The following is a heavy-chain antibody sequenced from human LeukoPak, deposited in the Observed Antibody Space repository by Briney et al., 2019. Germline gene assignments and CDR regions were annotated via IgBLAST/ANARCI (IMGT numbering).Heavy chain of an antibody. V-gene: IGHV3-20*04. CDR1: GFTFDDYG. Sequence: PGGSLRLSCAASGFTFDDYGMSWVRQAPGKGLEWVSGINWNGGSTGYADSVKGRFTISRDNAENSLYLQMNSLRAEDTALYYCARARGGDRDYYYYYYMDVWGKGTTVTVSS. J-gene: IGHJ6*03. CDR2: INWNGGST. CDR3: ARARGGDRDYYYYYYMDV. D-gene: IGHD2-21*02.